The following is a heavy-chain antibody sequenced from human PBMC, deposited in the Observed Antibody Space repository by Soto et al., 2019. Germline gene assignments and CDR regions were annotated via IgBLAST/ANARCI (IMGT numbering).Heavy chain of an antibody. CDR3: AKDSSGWYDGAFDI. CDR2: ISYDGNNK. CDR1: GFALRSHA. J-gene: IGHJ3*02. Sequence: GGSLRLSCAASGFALRSHAMHLVRQAPGKGLEWVAVISYDGNNKYYADSVKGRFTISRDNSKNKLYLEMKSLRAEDKAVFHCAKDSSGWYDGAFDIWGQGTMVTVSS. V-gene: IGHV3-30-3*02. D-gene: IGHD6-19*01.